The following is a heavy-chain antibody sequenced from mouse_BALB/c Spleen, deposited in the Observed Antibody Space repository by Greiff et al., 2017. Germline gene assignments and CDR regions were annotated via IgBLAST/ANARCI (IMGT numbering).Heavy chain of an antibody. CDR3: ARPFYDYDAAWFAY. V-gene: IGHV1-9*01. D-gene: IGHD2-4*01. J-gene: IGHJ3*01. CDR1: GYTFSSYW. Sequence: QVQLQQSGAELMKPGASVKISCKATGYTFSSYWIEWVKQRPGHGLEWIGEILPGSGSTNYNEKFKGKATFTADTSSNTAYMQLSSLTSEDSAVYYCARPFYDYDAAWFAYWGQGTLVTVSA. CDR2: ILPGSGST.